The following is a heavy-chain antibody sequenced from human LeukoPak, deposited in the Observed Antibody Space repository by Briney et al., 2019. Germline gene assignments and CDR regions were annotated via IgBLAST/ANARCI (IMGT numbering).Heavy chain of an antibody. CDR2: INHSGIT. V-gene: IGHV4-39*07. Sequence: SETLSLTCTVSGGSISSSTYYWGWIRQPPGKGLEWLGEINHSGITNYNPSLKSRVTISLDMSKNQFSLKLSSVTAADTAVYYCARGLVTHVGLWNYWGQGSLVTVSS. J-gene: IGHJ4*02. CDR3: ARGLVTHVGLWNY. CDR1: GGSISSSTYY. D-gene: IGHD2-21*02.